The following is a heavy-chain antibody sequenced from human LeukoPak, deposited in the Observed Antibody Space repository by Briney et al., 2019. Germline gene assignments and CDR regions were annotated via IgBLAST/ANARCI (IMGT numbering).Heavy chain of an antibody. V-gene: IGHV3-23*01. Sequence: PGGSLRLSCAASGFTFSNYAMTWVRQAPGKGLEWVSAVSGSGSSTYYADSVKGRFTLSRDNSKNTLYLQMNSLRAEDTAVYYCAKEEWFGELLTNWFDPWGQGTLVTVSS. CDR3: AKEEWFGELLTNWFDP. CDR2: VSGSGSST. J-gene: IGHJ5*02. D-gene: IGHD3-10*01. CDR1: GFTFSNYA.